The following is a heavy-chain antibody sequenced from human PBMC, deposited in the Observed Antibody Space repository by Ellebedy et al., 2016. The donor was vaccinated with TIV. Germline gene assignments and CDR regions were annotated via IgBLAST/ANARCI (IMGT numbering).Heavy chain of an antibody. J-gene: IGHJ4*02. CDR3: ATATGEVNYFDY. Sequence: GGSLRLSCAASGFSFSSYTMNWVRQAPGKGLEWISYISRSGTTTSYADSVKGRSTITRDNTKNSLYLQIDSLTAEDTAMYYCATATGEVNYFDYWGQGTLVTVSS. CDR1: GFSFSSYT. V-gene: IGHV3-48*04. D-gene: IGHD3-16*01. CDR2: ISRSGTTT.